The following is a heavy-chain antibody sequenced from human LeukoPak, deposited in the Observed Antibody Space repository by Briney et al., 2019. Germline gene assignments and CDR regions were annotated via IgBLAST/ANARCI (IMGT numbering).Heavy chain of an antibody. V-gene: IGHV3-23*01. D-gene: IGHD2-2*01. Sequence: GGSLRLSCAASGFTFSSYAMSWVRQAPGKGLEWVSAICGSGGNTYYADSVKGRFTISRDNSKNTLYLQMNSLRAQDTAVYYCAKAPPETVIPPSGYCSSTSCQPRPYYYYYYMDVWGEGTTVTVPS. CDR2: ICGSGGNT. CDR3: AKAPPETVIPPSGYCSSTSCQPRPYYYYYYMDV. J-gene: IGHJ6*03. CDR1: GFTFSSYA.